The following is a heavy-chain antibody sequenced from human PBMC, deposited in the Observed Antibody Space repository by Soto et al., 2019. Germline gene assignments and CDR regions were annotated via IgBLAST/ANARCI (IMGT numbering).Heavy chain of an antibody. D-gene: IGHD6-25*01. Sequence: EVQLLESGGGLVQPGGSLRLSCAASGFTFSSYAMSWVRQAPGKGLEWVLVISASGDSTYYADSVKGRFTISRDNSKNTLYLQMNSLRAEDTAVYYCAKHRAGYNAFDNWGQGTLVTVSS. CDR1: GFTFSSYA. V-gene: IGHV3-23*01. J-gene: IGHJ4*02. CDR3: AKHRAGYNAFDN. CDR2: ISASGDST.